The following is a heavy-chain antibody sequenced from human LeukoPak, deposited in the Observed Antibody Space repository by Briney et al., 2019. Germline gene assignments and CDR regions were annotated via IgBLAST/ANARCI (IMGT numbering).Heavy chain of an antibody. D-gene: IGHD4-17*01. V-gene: IGHV4-4*07. CDR3: ARASYGDFPFYYYYGMDV. CDR2: IYTSGST. J-gene: IGHJ6*02. CDR1: GGSISSYY. Sequence: SSETLSLTCTVSGGSISSYYWSWIRQPAGKGLEWIGRIYTSGSTNYNPSLKSRVTMSVDTSKNQFSLKLSSVTAADTAVYYCARASYGDFPFYYYYGMDVWGQGTTVTVSS.